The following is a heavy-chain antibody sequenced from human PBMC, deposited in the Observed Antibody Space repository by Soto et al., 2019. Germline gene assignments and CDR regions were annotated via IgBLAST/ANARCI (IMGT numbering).Heavy chain of an antibody. Sequence: QVHLVQSGVEVKKPGASVKVSCKASGYSFSTYGISWVRQAPGQGLEWMGWISGLNGNTNYAQNLQGRVTMTTDTSTSRAYMELRSLGFDDTALYYCARDIFGEDRAVYFDYWGQGTLVTASS. CDR2: ISGLNGNT. J-gene: IGHJ4*02. CDR3: ARDIFGEDRAVYFDY. CDR1: GYSFSTYG. D-gene: IGHD3-16*01. V-gene: IGHV1-18*01.